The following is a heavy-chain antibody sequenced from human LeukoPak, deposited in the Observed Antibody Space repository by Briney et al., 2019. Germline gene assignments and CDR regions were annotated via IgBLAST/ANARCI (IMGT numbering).Heavy chain of an antibody. CDR3: ARDRVAAVSGTFYYFGMDV. CDR2: ISPHSGGT. D-gene: IGHD2-15*01. Sequence: ASVKVSCKASGYTFTGYHTHWVRQAPGQGPEWMGWISPHSGGTNYAQKFQGRVTMSRDTSISTAYMELTRLRSDDTAVYYGARDRVAAVSGTFYYFGMDVWGQGTTVTVSS. V-gene: IGHV1-2*02. CDR1: GYTFTGYH. J-gene: IGHJ6*02.